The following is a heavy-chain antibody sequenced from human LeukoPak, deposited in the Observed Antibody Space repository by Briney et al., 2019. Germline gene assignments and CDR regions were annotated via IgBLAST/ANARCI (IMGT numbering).Heavy chain of an antibody. CDR2: ISGSGGST. Sequence: GGSLRLSCAASGFTFSSYAMSWVRQAPGKGLEWVSAISGSGGSTYYADSAKGRFTISRDNSKNTLYLQMNSLRAEDTAVYYCAKGSVVVVITHFDYWGQGTLVTVSS. D-gene: IGHD3-22*01. CDR3: AKGSVVVVITHFDY. V-gene: IGHV3-23*01. CDR1: GFTFSSYA. J-gene: IGHJ4*02.